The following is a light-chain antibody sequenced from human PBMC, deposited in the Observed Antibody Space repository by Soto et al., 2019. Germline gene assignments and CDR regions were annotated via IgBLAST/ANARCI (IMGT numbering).Light chain of an antibody. CDR1: SSNIGAGYD. J-gene: IGLJ2*01. CDR2: GNT. Sequence: QSVLTQPPSVSGAPGQRVTISCTGSSSNIGAGYDVHWYQQLPGTAPKLLISGNTNRPSGVPDRFSGSKSGTSASLAITGLQAEEEADYYCQSYDNTLGVVFGGGTKLTVL. V-gene: IGLV1-40*01. CDR3: QSYDNTLGVV.